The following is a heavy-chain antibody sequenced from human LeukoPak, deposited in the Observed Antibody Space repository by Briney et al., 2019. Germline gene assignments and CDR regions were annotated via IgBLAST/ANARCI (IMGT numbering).Heavy chain of an antibody. CDR2: IHYTGAT. CDR3: ARGNILTGYCFDF. V-gene: IGHV4-34*01. CDR1: GGSITGYY. J-gene: IGHJ4*02. D-gene: IGHD3-9*01. Sequence: SETLSLTCAVYGGSITGYYWSWIRQTPGRGLEWVGEIHYTGATSYNPSLKSRATISTDTSKNQFSLRLSSVTAADTAVYYCARGNILTGYCFDFWGQGTLVTVSS.